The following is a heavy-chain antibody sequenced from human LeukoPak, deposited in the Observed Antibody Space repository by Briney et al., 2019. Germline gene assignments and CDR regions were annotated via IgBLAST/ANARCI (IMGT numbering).Heavy chain of an antibody. CDR1: GASLSGYF. CDR2: INYSGSIT. J-gene: IGHJ6*02. Sequence: SETLSLTCGVDGASLSGYFWAWIRQSPGKGLEWIGEINYSGSITYSNPSLQSRVTISVGTSKNHFSLRLSSVSAADTAVYYCARSALTGMRQYARKNDYYYGMEFWGQGATVIVSS. CDR3: ARSALTGMRQYARKNDYYYGMEF. V-gene: IGHV4-34*01. D-gene: IGHD5-24*01.